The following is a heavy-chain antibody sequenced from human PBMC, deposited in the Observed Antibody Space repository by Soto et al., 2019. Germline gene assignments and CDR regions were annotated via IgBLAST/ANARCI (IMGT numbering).Heavy chain of an antibody. CDR3: ASHPLCGGSCYRYYFDY. J-gene: IGHJ4*02. Sequence: SETLSLTCAVYGGSFSGYYWSWIRQPPGKGLEWIGEINHSGSTNYNPSLKSRVTISVDTSKNQFSLKLSSVTAADTAVYYCASHPLCGGSCYRYYFDYWGQGTLVTVSS. CDR2: INHSGST. D-gene: IGHD2-15*01. CDR1: GGSFSGYY. V-gene: IGHV4-34*01.